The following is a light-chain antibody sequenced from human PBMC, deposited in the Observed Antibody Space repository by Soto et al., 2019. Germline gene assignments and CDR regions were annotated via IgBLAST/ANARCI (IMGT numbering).Light chain of an antibody. Sequence: QSVLTQPASVSGSPGQSITISCTGTSSDVGGYNYVSWYQQHPDKAPKLMIYDVSNRPSGVSNRFSGSKSGNTASLTISGRQAEDEADYYCSSYTSSTTVVFGGGTKLTVL. CDR3: SSYTSSTTVV. J-gene: IGLJ2*01. CDR1: SSDVGGYNY. CDR2: DVS. V-gene: IGLV2-14*01.